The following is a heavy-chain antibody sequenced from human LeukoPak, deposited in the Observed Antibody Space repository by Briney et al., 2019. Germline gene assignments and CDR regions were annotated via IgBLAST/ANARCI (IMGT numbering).Heavy chain of an antibody. J-gene: IGHJ4*02. V-gene: IGHV4-39*01. Sequence: PSETLSLTCTVSGGSISSSSYSWGWIRQPPGKGLEWIGSIYYSGSTYYNPSLKSRVTISVDTSKNQFSLKLSSVTAADTAVYYCARHQGSPDDCWGQGTLVTVSS. CDR1: GGSISSSSYS. CDR2: IYYSGST. D-gene: IGHD1-14*01. CDR3: ARHQGSPDDC.